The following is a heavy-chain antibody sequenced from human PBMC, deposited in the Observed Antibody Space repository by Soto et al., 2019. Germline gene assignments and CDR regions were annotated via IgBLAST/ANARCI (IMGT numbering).Heavy chain of an antibody. CDR3: ASERFGNNFGAEYFQH. V-gene: IGHV4-59*01. Sequence: PSETLSLTCTVSGGSISSYYWSWIRQPPGKGLEWIGYIYYSGSTNYNPSLKSRVTISVDTSKNQFSLKLSSVTAADTAVYYCASERFGNNFGAEYFQHWGQGTLVTVSS. J-gene: IGHJ1*01. CDR2: IYYSGST. D-gene: IGHD3-10*01. CDR1: GGSISSYY.